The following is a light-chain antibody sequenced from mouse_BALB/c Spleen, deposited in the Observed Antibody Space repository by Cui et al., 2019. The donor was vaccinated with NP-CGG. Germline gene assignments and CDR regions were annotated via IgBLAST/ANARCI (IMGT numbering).Light chain of an antibody. J-gene: IGLJ1*01. Sequence: QAVGTPESALTHAPDETVTLTCRSSIGAVTTNNYANWVQEKPDHLFTGLIGGTNNRAPGVPARFLGSLIGDKAALTITGAQTEDEAIYFCALWYSNHWVFGGGTKLTVL. CDR3: ALWYSNHWV. CDR1: IGAVTTNNY. V-gene: IGLV1*01. CDR2: GTN.